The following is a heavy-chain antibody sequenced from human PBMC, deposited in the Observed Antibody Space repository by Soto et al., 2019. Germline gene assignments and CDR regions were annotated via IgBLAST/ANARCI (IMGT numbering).Heavy chain of an antibody. CDR2: IDPSDSYT. V-gene: IGHV5-10-1*01. Sequence: PGESLKISCKGSGYTFTSYWISWVRQMPGKGLEWMGRIDPSDSYTNYSPSFQGHVTISADKSISTAYLQWSSLKASDTAMYYCARTMVTHTPGYYGMDVWGQGTTVTVSS. CDR3: ARTMVTHTPGYYGMDV. J-gene: IGHJ6*02. D-gene: IGHD2-21*02. CDR1: GYTFTSYW.